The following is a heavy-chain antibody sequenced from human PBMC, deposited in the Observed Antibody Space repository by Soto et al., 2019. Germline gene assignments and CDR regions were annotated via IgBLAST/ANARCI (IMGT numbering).Heavy chain of an antibody. CDR2: IFGSGET. Sequence: QVQLQESGPGLLKPSETLSLTCTVSGASMSNYYWSWIRQPAGKGLEWIGRIFGSGETYYNPSLKGRVILSVDLSKSQFSLELTSVTAADTAVYFCVREGDYSDNNGYPLFDYWGQGTLVTVSP. D-gene: IGHD3-22*01. CDR1: GASMSNYY. J-gene: IGHJ4*02. CDR3: VREGDYSDNNGYPLFDY. V-gene: IGHV4-4*07.